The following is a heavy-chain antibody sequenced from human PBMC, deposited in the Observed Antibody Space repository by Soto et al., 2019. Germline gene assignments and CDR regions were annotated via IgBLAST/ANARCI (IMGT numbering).Heavy chain of an antibody. V-gene: IGHV4-59*07. CDR3: ARVTSSNWYFDY. CDR1: GGSMSNYN. D-gene: IGHD4-4*01. J-gene: IGHJ4*02. Sequence: PSDTLSLTCTDSGGSMSNYNRTWIRQPPGKGLEWIGYIYYNGNTKYNPSLESRVTFSVDTSKNQFSLRLSSVIAADTAVYYCARVTSSNWYFDYWGPGTLVIVSS. CDR2: IYYNGNT.